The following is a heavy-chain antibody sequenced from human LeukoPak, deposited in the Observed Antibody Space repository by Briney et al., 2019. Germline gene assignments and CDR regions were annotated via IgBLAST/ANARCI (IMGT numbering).Heavy chain of an antibody. J-gene: IGHJ4*02. D-gene: IGHD3-10*01. Sequence: GGSLRLSCEASGFTFSSYSIVWIRQAPGKGLEWVASISSTSLYPYYADSVQGRFTVSRDNANNSAYLQMHSLRADDTAVYFCARGVRKVLKFIDFWGPGTMVAVSS. CDR3: ARGVRKVLKFIDF. V-gene: IGHV3-21*01. CDR1: GFTFSSYS. CDR2: ISSTSLYP.